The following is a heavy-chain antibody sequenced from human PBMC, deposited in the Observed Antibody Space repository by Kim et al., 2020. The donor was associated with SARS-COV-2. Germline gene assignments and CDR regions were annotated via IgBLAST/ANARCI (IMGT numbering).Heavy chain of an antibody. CDR3: ARFDGSGSYHFDY. Sequence: ASVKVSCKASGYNFTNYYMQWVRLAPGQGLEWMGVINPSGGSTSYAQRFQGRVTMTRDTSTSTVYMELSSLRSEDTAVYYCARFDGSGSYHFDYWGQGTL. V-gene: IGHV1-46*01. CDR2: INPSGGST. CDR1: GYNFTNYY. D-gene: IGHD3-10*01. J-gene: IGHJ4*02.